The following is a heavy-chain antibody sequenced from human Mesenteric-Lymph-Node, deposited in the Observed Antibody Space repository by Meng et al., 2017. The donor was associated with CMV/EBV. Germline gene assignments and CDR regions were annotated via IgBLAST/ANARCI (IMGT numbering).Heavy chain of an antibody. CDR2: IYSGGST. CDR3: AREYIAAAGTEFY. V-gene: IGHV3-66*01. CDR1: GFTVSSNY. D-gene: IGHD6-13*01. J-gene: IGHJ4*02. Sequence: CAASGFTVSSNYMSWVRQAPGKGLEWVSVIYSGGSTYYADSVKGRFTISRENSKNTLYLQMNSLRAEDTAVYYCAREYIAAAGTEFYWGQGTLVTVSS.